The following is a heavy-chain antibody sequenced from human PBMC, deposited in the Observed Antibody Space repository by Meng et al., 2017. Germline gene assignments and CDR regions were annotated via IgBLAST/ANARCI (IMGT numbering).Heavy chain of an antibody. CDR1: GFTFRNYW. D-gene: IGHD4-17*01. Sequence: GESLKISCAASGFTFRNYWMHWVRQAPGKGLVWVSRINSDGNLISYADSVKGRFTISRDNAKNTLYLQMNSLRAEDTAVYYCARSPHDVDYGDADAFDIWGQGTMVTVSS. CDR3: ARSPHDVDYGDADAFDI. J-gene: IGHJ3*02. CDR2: INSDGNLI. V-gene: IGHV3-74*01.